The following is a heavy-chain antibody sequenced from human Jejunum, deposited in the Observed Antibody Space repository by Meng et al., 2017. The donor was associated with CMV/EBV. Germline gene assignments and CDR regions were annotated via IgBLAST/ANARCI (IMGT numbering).Heavy chain of an antibody. CDR3: AKDAGSVLDYYFDF. CDR1: GSTCTDYY. D-gene: IGHD3-10*01. J-gene: IGHJ4*02. V-gene: IGHV1-2*02. CDR2: LNPYTGDT. Sequence: ASGSTCTDYYVHRVRQAPEQGREWLGYLNPYTGDTNYAQKFQGRVSMTRDTPTNTAYMELTRLRSDDTALYYCAKDAGSVLDYYFDFWGQGTLVTVSS.